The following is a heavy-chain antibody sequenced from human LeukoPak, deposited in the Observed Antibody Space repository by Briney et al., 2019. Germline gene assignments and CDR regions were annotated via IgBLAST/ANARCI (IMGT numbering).Heavy chain of an antibody. J-gene: IGHJ4*02. V-gene: IGHV4-39*01. CDR2: IYYSGNT. CDR1: GGSISTQSYY. Sequence: SETLSLTCTVSGGSISTQSYYWGWIRQPPGKGLEWIGTIYYSGNTYYNPSLKSRVTISIDTSNNQFFLKLWSVTAADTAVYYCARHEVRGARSFDYWGQGTLVTVSS. CDR3: ARHEVRGARSFDY. D-gene: IGHD3-10*01.